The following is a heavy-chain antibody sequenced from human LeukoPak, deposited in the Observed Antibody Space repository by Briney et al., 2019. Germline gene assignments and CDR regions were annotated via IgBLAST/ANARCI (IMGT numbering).Heavy chain of an antibody. J-gene: IGHJ4*02. CDR1: GLTFSSYS. D-gene: IGHD3-3*01. V-gene: IGHV3-48*04. Sequence: GGSLRLSCAASGLTFSSYSMNWVRQAPGKGLEWVSYISSSSSTIYYADSVKGRFTISRDNAKNSLYLQMNSLRAEDTAVYYCARSPHYDFWSGYYTGGDYWGQGTLVTVSS. CDR3: ARSPHYDFWSGYYTGGDY. CDR2: ISSSSSTI.